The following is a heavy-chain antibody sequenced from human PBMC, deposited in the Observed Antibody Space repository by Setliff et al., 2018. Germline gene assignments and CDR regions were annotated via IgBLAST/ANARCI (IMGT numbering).Heavy chain of an antibody. CDR2: LIPFFGTT. CDR1: GGTFSSFA. Sequence: GASVKVSCKTSGGTFSSFAVSWVRQAPGQRPEWMGRLIPFFGTTIYAQRFQGRVTITADESTTTVFMELNSLRSEDTAIYYCAKDGVGPTYTYFFDYWGQGTQVTVAS. CDR3: AKDGVGPTYTYFFDY. J-gene: IGHJ4*02. V-gene: IGHV1-69*13. D-gene: IGHD1-26*01.